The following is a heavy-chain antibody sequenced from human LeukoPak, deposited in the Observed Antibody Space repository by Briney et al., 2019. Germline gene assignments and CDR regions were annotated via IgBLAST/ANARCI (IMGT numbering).Heavy chain of an antibody. CDR3: AKAPYGSGKRGWYFDL. CDR1: GFTFSSYA. Sequence: GGSLRLSCAASGFTFSSYAMSWVRQAPGKGLEWVSAISGSGGSTYYADSVKGRFTISRDNSKNTLYLQMNSLRAEDTAVYYCAKAPYGSGKRGWYFDLWGRGTLVTVS. D-gene: IGHD3-10*01. J-gene: IGHJ2*01. CDR2: ISGSGGST. V-gene: IGHV3-23*01.